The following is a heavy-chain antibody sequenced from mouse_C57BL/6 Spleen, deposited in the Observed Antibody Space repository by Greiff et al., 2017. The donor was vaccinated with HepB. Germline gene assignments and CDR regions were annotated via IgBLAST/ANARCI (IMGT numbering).Heavy chain of an antibody. Sequence: QVQLKQPGAELVKPGASVKLSCKASGYTFTSYWMHWVKQRPGRGLEWIGRIDPNSGGTKYNEKFKSKATLTVDKPSSTAYMQLSSLTSEDSAVYYCARGLDDYDAWDYFDYWGQGTTLTVSS. D-gene: IGHD2-4*01. V-gene: IGHV1-72*01. CDR3: ARGLDDYDAWDYFDY. J-gene: IGHJ2*01. CDR2: IDPNSGGT. CDR1: GYTFTSYW.